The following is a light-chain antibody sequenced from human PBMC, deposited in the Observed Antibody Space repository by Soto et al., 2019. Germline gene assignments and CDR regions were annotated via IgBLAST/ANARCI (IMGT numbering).Light chain of an antibody. V-gene: IGKV3D-20*02. J-gene: IGKJ5*01. Sequence: EIVLTQSPGTLSLSPGDRATLSCRPSQSVSSSYLAWYQQKPGQDPRLLIYGASNRAAGIPARFSGSGSGTDFTLTINSLEPEDFAVYYCQQRSNWPPITFGQGTRLEIK. CDR2: GAS. CDR1: QSVSSSY. CDR3: QQRSNWPPIT.